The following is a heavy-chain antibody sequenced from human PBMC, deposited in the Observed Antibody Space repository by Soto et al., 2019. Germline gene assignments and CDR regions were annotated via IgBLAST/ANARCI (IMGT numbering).Heavy chain of an antibody. D-gene: IGHD3-10*01. J-gene: IGHJ4*02. Sequence: LSLTCTVSGGSISSYYWSWIRQPPGKGLEWIGYIYYSGSTNYNPSLKSRVTISVDTSKNQFSLKLSSVTAADTAVYYCARDNNYGSGIDYWGQGTLVTVSS. V-gene: IGHV4-59*01. CDR3: ARDNNYGSGIDY. CDR2: IYYSGST. CDR1: GGSISSYY.